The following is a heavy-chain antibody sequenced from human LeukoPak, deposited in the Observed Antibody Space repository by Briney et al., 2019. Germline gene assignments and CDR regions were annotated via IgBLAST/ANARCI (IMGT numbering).Heavy chain of an antibody. J-gene: IGHJ4*02. CDR1: GFTFSSYS. CDR2: ISSSSSYI. D-gene: IGHD2-21*02. CDR3: ATLGDFMSRYYFDY. Sequence: GGSLRLSCAASGFTFSSYSMNWVRQAPGKGLEWVSSISSSSSYIYYADSVKGRFTISRDNAKNSLYLQMNSLRAEDTAVYYCATLGDFMSRYYFDYWGQGTLVTVSS. V-gene: IGHV3-21*01.